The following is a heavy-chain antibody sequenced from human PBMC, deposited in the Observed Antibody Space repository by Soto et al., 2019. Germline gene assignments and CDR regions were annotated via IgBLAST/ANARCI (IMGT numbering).Heavy chain of an antibody. V-gene: IGHV3-9*01. CDR2: ISYYSGSM. J-gene: IGHJ6*02. Sequence: EVQLVESGGGLVQPGRSLRLSCAASGFRFDDYGMHWVRQVPGKGLEWVSGISYYSGSMGYADSVKGRFTISRDNAKNPLYEQRNSLRDENTAWYYGAKSLGGTANGMAFWGQGTTVTVSS. D-gene: IGHD2-15*01. CDR3: AKSLGGTANGMAF. CDR1: GFRFDDYG.